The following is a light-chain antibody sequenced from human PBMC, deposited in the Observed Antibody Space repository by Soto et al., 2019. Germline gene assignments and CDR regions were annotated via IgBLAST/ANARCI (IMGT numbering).Light chain of an antibody. Sequence: IVLTQSPGTLSLSPGEKATLSCRASQTVRSNFLAWYQQQPGQAPRLLIFGASTRATGIPGRFSGSGSGTAFTLTIRRLEPEDSAVYICHQYGYGADTFGQGTKLEIK. CDR1: QTVRSNF. V-gene: IGKV3-20*01. CDR3: HQYGYGADT. CDR2: GAS. J-gene: IGKJ2*01.